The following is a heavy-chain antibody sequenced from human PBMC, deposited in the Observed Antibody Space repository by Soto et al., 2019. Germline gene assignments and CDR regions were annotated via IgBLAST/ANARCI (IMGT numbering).Heavy chain of an antibody. CDR3: ARTRTAFYRYYLDS. CDR2: ISGSGGAT. Sequence: GSLRICCSSSGFTDQVCAISWVRQTAGKGLEWVSGISGSGGATYYTDSVEGRFTISKDFSKNTVSLQMTGLRVDDTAVYYCARTRTAFYRYYLDSWGQGALVTVSS. CDR1: GFTDQVCA. V-gene: IGHV3-23*01. J-gene: IGHJ4*02. D-gene: IGHD2-21*02.